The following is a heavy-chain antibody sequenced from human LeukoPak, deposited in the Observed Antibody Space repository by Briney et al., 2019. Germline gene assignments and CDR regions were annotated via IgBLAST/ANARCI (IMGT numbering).Heavy chain of an antibody. J-gene: IGHJ4*02. D-gene: IGHD6-6*01. Sequence: GGSLRLSCAASGFTFDDYAMHWVRQAPGKGLEWVSLIIGDGGSTYYADSVKGRFTISRDNAKKSLFLHMNSLRVEDTAVYYCARGSEYTSSTNYYFDYWGQGTLVTVSS. CDR1: GFTFDDYA. CDR3: ARGSEYTSSTNYYFDY. CDR2: IIGDGGST. V-gene: IGHV3-43*02.